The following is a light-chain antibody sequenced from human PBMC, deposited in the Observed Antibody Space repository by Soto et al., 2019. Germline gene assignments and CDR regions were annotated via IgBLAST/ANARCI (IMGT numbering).Light chain of an antibody. Sequence: EIVLTQSPGTLSLSPGERATLSCRASQSVTRSYLVWYQQKPGQAPRLLIYGASNRATGIPDRFSGSGSGTDFTLTISRLEPEDFAVYYCQQYGSSPPLTFGGGTKVEIK. CDR3: QQYGSSPPLT. CDR2: GAS. V-gene: IGKV3-20*01. CDR1: QSVTRSY. J-gene: IGKJ4*01.